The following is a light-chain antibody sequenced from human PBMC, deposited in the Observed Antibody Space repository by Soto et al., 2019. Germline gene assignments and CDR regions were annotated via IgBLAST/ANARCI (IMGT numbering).Light chain of an antibody. J-gene: IGKJ3*01. CDR2: DAS. CDR1: QSVSSH. CDR3: QQNDNSLFT. V-gene: IGKV3-20*01. Sequence: EIVLTQSPGTLSLSPGERATLSCRASQSVSSHLAWYQQKPGQAPRLLIYDASSRATGIPDRFSGSGSGTDFTLTISRLEPEDFAVYNCQQNDNSLFTFGPGTKVDIK.